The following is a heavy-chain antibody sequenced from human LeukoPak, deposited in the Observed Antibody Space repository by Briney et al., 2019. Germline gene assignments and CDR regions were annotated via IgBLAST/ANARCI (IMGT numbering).Heavy chain of an antibody. D-gene: IGHD6-19*01. CDR3: ARDHHSSGCPDY. V-gene: IGHV3-21*04. J-gene: IGHJ4*02. CDR1: GFTFSSYA. CDR2: ISSSGSTI. Sequence: PGGSLRLSCAASGFTFSSYAMSWVRQAPGKGLEWVSAISSSGSTIYYADSVKGRFTISRDNAKNSLYLQMNSLRAEDTAVYYCARDHHSSGCPDYWGQGTLVTVSS.